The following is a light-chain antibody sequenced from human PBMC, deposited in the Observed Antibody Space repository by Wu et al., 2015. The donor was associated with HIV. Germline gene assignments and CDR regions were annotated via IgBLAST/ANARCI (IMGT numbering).Light chain of an antibody. J-gene: IGKJ1*01. V-gene: IGKV3-15*01. CDR1: QSVGTN. Sequence: EIVMTQSPATLSVSPGEGATVSCRASQSVGTNLAWFHQKPGQAPRLLIYGASTRATGIPARFSGSGSGTEFTLTISSLQSEDFAVYYCQQYDNWPWTFGQGTKVEFK. CDR3: QQYDNWPWT. CDR2: GAS.